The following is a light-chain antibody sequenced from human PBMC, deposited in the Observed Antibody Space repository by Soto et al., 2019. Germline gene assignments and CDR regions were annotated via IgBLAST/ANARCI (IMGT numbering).Light chain of an antibody. CDR2: DVS. V-gene: IGLV2-14*01. CDR1: SSDVGGYNY. Sequence: QSALTQPASVSGSPGQSITISCTGTSSDVGGYNYVSWYQQHPGKAPKLMIYDVSNRPSGVSNRFSGSKSGNTASLTISGRQAEDEADYYCSSYTSSSTLCVFGTGTKLTVL. J-gene: IGLJ1*01. CDR3: SSYTSSSTLCV.